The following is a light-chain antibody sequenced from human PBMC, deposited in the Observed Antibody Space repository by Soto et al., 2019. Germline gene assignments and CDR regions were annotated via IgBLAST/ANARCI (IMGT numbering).Light chain of an antibody. Sequence: QSALTQPASVSGSPGQSITISCTGTSSDVGLYNYVSWYQQHPGKVPKLMISEVSKRPSGVSNRFSGSKSGNTASLTISGLQAEDETDYYCRSYTTTYSVVFGEGTKLTVL. J-gene: IGLJ2*01. CDR3: RSYTTTYSVV. CDR1: SSDVGLYNY. V-gene: IGLV2-14*01. CDR2: EVS.